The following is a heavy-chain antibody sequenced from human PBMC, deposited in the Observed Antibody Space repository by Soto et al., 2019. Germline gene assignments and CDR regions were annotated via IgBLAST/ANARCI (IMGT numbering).Heavy chain of an antibody. CDR1: GFTFSSYW. D-gene: IGHD7-27*01. CDR3: ARSWGSGDAFDI. J-gene: IGHJ3*02. CDR2: INSDGSST. V-gene: IGHV3-74*01. Sequence: GGSLRLSCAASGFTFSSYWMHWVRQAPGKGLVWVSRINSDGSSTSYADSEKGRFTISRDNAKNTLYLQMNSLRAEDMALYYCARSWGSGDAFDIWGQGTMVTVSS.